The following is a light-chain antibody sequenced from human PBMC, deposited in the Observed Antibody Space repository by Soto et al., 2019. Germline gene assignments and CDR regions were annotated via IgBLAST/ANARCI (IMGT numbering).Light chain of an antibody. CDR1: QSVSSY. CDR2: DAS. J-gene: IGKJ2*01. Sequence: EIVLTQSPATLSLSPGERATLSCRASQSVSSYLAWYQQKPGQAPRLLIYDASNSATGIPGRFSGSGSGTDFTLTISSLEPEDFAVYYCQLRSNWPPMYTFGQGTKLEIE. CDR3: QLRSNWPPMYT. V-gene: IGKV3-11*01.